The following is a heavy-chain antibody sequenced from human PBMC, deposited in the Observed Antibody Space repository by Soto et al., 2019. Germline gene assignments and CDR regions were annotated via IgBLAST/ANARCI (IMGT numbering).Heavy chain of an antibody. V-gene: IGHV1-3*01. Sequence: QVQLVQSGAEVKKPGAPVKVSCKASGYTFTSYALHWVRQAPGQRLEWMGWINAGNGNTKYSQKFQGSVTISRDTSASTAYMELSSLRYEDTAVYYCARADILTGSLDYWGQGTLVTVSS. J-gene: IGHJ4*02. CDR1: GYTFTSYA. D-gene: IGHD3-9*01. CDR2: INAGNGNT. CDR3: ARADILTGSLDY.